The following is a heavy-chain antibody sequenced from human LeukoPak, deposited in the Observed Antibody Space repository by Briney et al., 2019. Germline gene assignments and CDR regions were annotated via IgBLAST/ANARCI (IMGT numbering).Heavy chain of an antibody. D-gene: IGHD6-19*01. J-gene: IGHJ6*03. CDR1: GYTFISYE. CDR2: MNPNSGNT. V-gene: IGHV1-8*03. Sequence: ASVNVSCKASGYTFISYEINWVRQVTGQGLEWMGWMNPNSGNTGYAQKFQGRVTITRNTSKSTALLELSSLKSEDTAVYYCARRAVGNSYYHSMDVWGKGTTVSVSS. CDR3: ARRAVGNSYYHSMDV.